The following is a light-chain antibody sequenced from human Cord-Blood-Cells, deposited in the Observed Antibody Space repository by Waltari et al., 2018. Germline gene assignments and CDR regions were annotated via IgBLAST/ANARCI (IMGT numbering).Light chain of an antibody. Sequence: DLQMTQSPSSLSASVGARVTITFRASQRIRSYLNWYQQQPGKAPKLLIYAASSFQRGVPARFSGSASRTDFTLTISSLQPEDFATYYCQQSYSTPWTFGQGTKVEIK. V-gene: IGKV1-39*01. CDR2: AAS. J-gene: IGKJ1*01. CDR3: QQSYSTPWT. CDR1: QRIRSY.